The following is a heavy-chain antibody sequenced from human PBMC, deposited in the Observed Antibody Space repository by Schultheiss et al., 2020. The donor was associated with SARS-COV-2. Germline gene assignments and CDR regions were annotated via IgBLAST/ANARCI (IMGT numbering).Heavy chain of an antibody. D-gene: IGHD3-3*01. V-gene: IGHV2-26*01. J-gene: IGHJ5*02. Sequence: SGPTLVKPTETLTLTCTVSEFSVINPRVGVSWIRQPPGKAPEWLAHTFSNDGGYYRTSLKSRLTISKDSSKSQVVLTMTNMDPEDTATYYCARINRFLEWLPSGWFDRWGQGTLVTVSS. CDR2: TFSNDGG. CDR1: EFSVINPRVG. CDR3: ARINRFLEWLPSGWFDR.